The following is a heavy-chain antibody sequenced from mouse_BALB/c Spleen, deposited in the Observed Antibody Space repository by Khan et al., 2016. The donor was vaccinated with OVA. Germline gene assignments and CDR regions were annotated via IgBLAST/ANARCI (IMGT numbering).Heavy chain of an antibody. CDR2: IYWDDDK. CDR3: ARTGWLLDFAMDY. J-gene: IGHJ4*01. V-gene: IGHV8-12*01. CDR1: GFSLSSSGMG. Sequence: QVTLKESGPGIVQPSQTLSLTCSFAGFSLSSSGMGVSWIRQPSGKGLEWLAQIYWDDDKRYNPSLKRRLTISKDTSSNQVFPKITSVDTADTATYYYARTGWLLDFAMDYWGQGTSVTVSS. D-gene: IGHD2-3*01.